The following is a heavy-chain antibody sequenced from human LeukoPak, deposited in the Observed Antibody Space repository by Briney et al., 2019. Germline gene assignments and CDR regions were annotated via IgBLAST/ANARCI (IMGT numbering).Heavy chain of an antibody. CDR1: GASIDTSAYN. CDR2: IYHSGSS. D-gene: IGHD3-22*01. Sequence: SETLSLTCSVSGASIDTSAYNWGWTRQPPGKGLEWIGSIYHSGSSYDNPSLKSRLTLSIDTSRNQFSLTPKSVTAADSGVYFCAREILYDSTAYYLWGQGTVVTVSS. CDR3: AREILYDSTAYYL. V-gene: IGHV4-39*01. J-gene: IGHJ4*02.